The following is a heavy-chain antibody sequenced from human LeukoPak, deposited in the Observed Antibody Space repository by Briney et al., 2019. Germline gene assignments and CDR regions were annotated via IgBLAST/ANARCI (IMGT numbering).Heavy chain of an antibody. J-gene: IGHJ5*02. CDR3: ARGHNGVVGWFAP. CDR1: GGSINNYY. D-gene: IGHD2-8*01. CDR2: ISYSGST. V-gene: IGHV4-59*01. Sequence: PSETLSLTCAVSGGSINNYYWIWIRQPPGKGLEWIGHISYSGSTNYNPSLKSRVTMSVDTSKNQFSLKVTPVTAADTAVYYCARGHNGVVGWFAPWGRGTLVTVSS.